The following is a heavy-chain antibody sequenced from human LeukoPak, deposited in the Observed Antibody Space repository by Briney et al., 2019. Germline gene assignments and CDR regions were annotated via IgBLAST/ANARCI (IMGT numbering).Heavy chain of an antibody. D-gene: IGHD2-2*01. V-gene: IGHV4-39*01. CDR3: ARLTQLFDAFDI. CDR2: IYYSGST. Sequence: SQTLSLTCTVSGGSISSSSYYWGWIRQPPGKGLEWIGSIYYSGSTYYNPSLKSRVTISVDTSKNQFSLKLSSVTAADTAVYYCARLTQLFDAFDIWGQGTMVTVSS. CDR1: GGSISSSSYY. J-gene: IGHJ3*02.